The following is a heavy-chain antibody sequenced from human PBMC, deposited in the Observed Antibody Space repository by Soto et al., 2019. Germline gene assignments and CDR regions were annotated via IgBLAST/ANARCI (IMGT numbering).Heavy chain of an antibody. D-gene: IGHD4-17*01. CDR1: GFTFSSYV. V-gene: IGHV3-23*01. Sequence: EVQLLESGGGLVQPGGSLRLSCAASGFTFSSYVMSWVRQAPGKGLEWVSAISGSGGSTYYADSVKGRFTISRDNSKNTLYLQMNSLRAEDTAVYYCAKREMGPVTHLDYWGQGTLVTVSS. CDR2: ISGSGGST. CDR3: AKREMGPVTHLDY. J-gene: IGHJ4*02.